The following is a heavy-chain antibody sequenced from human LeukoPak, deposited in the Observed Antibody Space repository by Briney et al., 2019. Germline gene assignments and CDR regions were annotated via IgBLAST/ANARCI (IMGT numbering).Heavy chain of an antibody. Sequence: SQTLSLTCAISGDSVSSDSGAWNWIRQSPSRGLEWLGRTYYGSKWDNDYAVSVKSRITMNSDTSKNQFSRQVNSVTPEDTAVYYCASQGDGWFFDYWGQGTLVTVCS. CDR3: ASQGDGWFFDY. CDR1: GDSVSSDSGA. D-gene: IGHD6-19*01. J-gene: IGHJ4*02. CDR2: TYYGSKWDN. V-gene: IGHV6-1*01.